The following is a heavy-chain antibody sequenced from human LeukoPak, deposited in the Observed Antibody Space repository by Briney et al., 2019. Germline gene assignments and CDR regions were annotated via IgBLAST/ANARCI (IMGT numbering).Heavy chain of an antibody. CDR1: GYTFTSYD. D-gene: IGHD3-3*01. J-gene: IGHJ4*02. Sequence: ASVKVSCKASGYTFTSYDINWVRQATGQGLEWMGWMNPNSGNTGYAQKFQGRVTMTRNTSISTAYMELSSLRPEDTAVYYCARSFWSGYYTDYWGQGTLVTVSS. CDR3: ARSFWSGYYTDY. V-gene: IGHV1-8*01. CDR2: MNPNSGNT.